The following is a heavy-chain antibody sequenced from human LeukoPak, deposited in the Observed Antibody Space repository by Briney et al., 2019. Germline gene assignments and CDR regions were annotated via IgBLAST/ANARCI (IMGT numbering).Heavy chain of an antibody. J-gene: IGHJ6*02. V-gene: IGHV4-34*01. CDR1: GGSFSGYY. CDR2: INHSGST. CDR3: ARSRHSSSWYYYYGMDV. Sequence: SETLSLTCAVYGGSFSGYYWSWIRQPPGKGLEWIGEINHSGSTNYNPSLKSRVTISEDTSKNQFSLKLSSVTAADTAVYYCARSRHSSSWYYYYGMDVWGQGTTVTVSS. D-gene: IGHD6-13*01.